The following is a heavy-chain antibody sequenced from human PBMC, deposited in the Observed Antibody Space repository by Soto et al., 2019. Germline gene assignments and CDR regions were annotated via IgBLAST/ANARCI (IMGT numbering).Heavy chain of an antibody. V-gene: IGHV3-20*04. Sequence: EVQLVESGGGVVRPGGSLRLSCAASGFTFDDYGMSWVRQAPGKGLEWVSGINWNGSSTGYADSVKGRFTISRDNATISLYLQMNSLRAEDTALYYCARLYSSGWYGPGRYWGQGTLVTVSS. CDR2: INWNGSST. J-gene: IGHJ4*02. CDR3: ARLYSSGWYGPGRY. CDR1: GFTFDDYG. D-gene: IGHD6-19*01.